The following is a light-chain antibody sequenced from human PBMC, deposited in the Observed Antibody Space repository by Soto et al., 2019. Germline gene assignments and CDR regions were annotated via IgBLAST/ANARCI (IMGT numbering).Light chain of an antibody. CDR2: GAS. CDR3: QQYNNWALT. CDR1: QSVSNN. J-gene: IGKJ4*01. V-gene: IGKV3D-15*01. Sequence: EIVMTQSPATLSVSPGERATLSCRASQSVSNNLAWYQQKPGQAPRLLIYGASTRATGIPARVSGSGSGTEFTLTLSSLQSEDFAVYYCQQYNNWALTFGGGTKVEIK.